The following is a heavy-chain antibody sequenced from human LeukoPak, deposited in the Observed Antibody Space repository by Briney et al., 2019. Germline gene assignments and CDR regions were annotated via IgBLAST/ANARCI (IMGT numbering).Heavy chain of an antibody. V-gene: IGHV3-9*01. CDR2: ISWNSGSI. J-gene: IGHJ4*02. D-gene: IGHD3-22*01. Sequence: GRSLRLSCAASGFTFDDYAMHWVRQAPGKGLEWVSGISWNSGSIGYADSVKGRFTISRDNAKNSLYLQMNSLRAEDTALYYCAKDISIFYDSSGYDMGFDYWGQGTLVTVSS. CDR1: GFTFDDYA. CDR3: AKDISIFYDSSGYDMGFDY.